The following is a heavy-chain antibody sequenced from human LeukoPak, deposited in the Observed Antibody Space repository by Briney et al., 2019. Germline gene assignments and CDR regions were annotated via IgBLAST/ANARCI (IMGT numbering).Heavy chain of an antibody. V-gene: IGHV3-74*01. CDR1: GFTFSSYW. CDR3: ARCSYNGGSCPDY. D-gene: IGHD2-15*01. CDR2: INTDGSSP. Sequence: GGSLRLSCAASGFTFSSYWMHWVRQAPGKGLVWLSRINTDGSSPGYADSVKGRFTISRDNAKNTLYLQVNSLRAEDTAVYYCARCSYNGGSCPDYWGQGTLVTVSS. J-gene: IGHJ4*02.